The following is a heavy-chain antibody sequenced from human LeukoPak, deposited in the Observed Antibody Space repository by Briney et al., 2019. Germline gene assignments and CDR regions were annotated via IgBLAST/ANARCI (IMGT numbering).Heavy chain of an antibody. J-gene: IGHJ4*02. CDR2: ISFDGNTK. V-gene: IGHV3-30*01. CDR3: ARDMSEKYTADY. D-gene: IGHD1-1*01. CDR1: GFPLRTHA. Sequence: GGSLRLSCAAYGFPLRTHAMHWVRQAPGKGLEWVAFISFDGNTKYYSDSVRGRFPISRDNSKNTVYLQMNSLRPEDTAVYYCARDMSEKYTADYWGQGTLVTVSS.